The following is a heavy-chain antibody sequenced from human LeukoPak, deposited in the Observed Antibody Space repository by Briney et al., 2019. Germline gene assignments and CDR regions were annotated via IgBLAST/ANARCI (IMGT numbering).Heavy chain of an antibody. J-gene: IGHJ4*02. Sequence: GESLKISCKGSGYSFTSYWIGWVRQMPGKGLEWMGIIYPGDSDTRYSPSFQGQVTISADKSISTAYLQWNSLKASDTAIYFCAKHYGASGSYSHPFDYWGQGTLVTVSS. V-gene: IGHV5-51*01. CDR3: AKHYGASGSYSHPFDY. CDR1: GYSFTSYW. CDR2: IYPGDSDT. D-gene: IGHD3-10*01.